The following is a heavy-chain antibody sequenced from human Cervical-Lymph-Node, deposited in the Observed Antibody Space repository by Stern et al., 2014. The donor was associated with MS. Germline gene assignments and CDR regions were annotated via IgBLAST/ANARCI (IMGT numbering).Heavy chain of an antibody. V-gene: IGHV1-58*01. Sequence: MQLVESGPEVKKPGTSVKVSCKASGFTFTSSAVQWVRQARGQRLEWIGWIVVGSGNTTYAQKFQERVTITRDMSTSTAYMELSSLRSEDTAVYYCAAEPMYYSDSVGAFDIWGQGTMVTVSS. J-gene: IGHJ3*02. CDR2: IVVGSGNT. CDR3: AAEPMYYSDSVGAFDI. D-gene: IGHD3-22*01. CDR1: GFTFTSSA.